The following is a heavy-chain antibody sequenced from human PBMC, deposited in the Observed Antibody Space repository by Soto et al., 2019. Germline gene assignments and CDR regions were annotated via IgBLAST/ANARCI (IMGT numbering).Heavy chain of an antibody. V-gene: IGHV3-33*01. J-gene: IGHJ6*02. D-gene: IGHD6-19*01. CDR3: AREGSIAVAGTREGYYYYYGMDV. CDR1: GFTFSSYG. Sequence: VQLVESGGGVVQPGRSLRLSCAASGFTFSSYGMHWVRQAPGKGLEWVAVIWYDGSNKYYADSVKGRFTISRDNSKNTLYLQMNSLRAEDTAVYYCAREGSIAVAGTREGYYYYYGMDVWGQGTTVTVSS. CDR2: IWYDGSNK.